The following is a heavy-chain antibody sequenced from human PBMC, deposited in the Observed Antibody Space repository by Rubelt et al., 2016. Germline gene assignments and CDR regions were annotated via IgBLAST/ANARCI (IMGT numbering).Heavy chain of an antibody. V-gene: IGHV4-34*01. CDR1: GGSFSGYY. CDR3: ATRLPTDY. CDR2: INHSGST. Sequence: QVQLQQWGAGLLKPSETLSLTCAVYGGSFSGYYWSWIRQPPGKGLEWIGEINHSGSTNYNPSLKSRVTISVDTSKNQFSLKLTSVTAAETAVYFWATRLPTDYWSQGTPVTV. D-gene: IGHD2-15*01. J-gene: IGHJ4*02.